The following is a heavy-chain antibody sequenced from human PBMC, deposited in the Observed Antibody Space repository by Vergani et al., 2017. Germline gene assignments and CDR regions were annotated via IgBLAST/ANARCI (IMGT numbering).Heavy chain of an antibody. Sequence: QVQLVQSGAEVKKPGSSVKVSCKASGGTFSSYATSWVRQAPGQGLEWMGRIIPILGIANYAQKFQGRVTITADKSTSTAYMELSSLRSEDTDVYYCAREDMDTAYGMDVWGQGTTVTVSS. D-gene: IGHD5-18*01. CDR1: GGTFSSYA. J-gene: IGHJ6*02. CDR2: IIPILGIA. V-gene: IGHV1-69*04. CDR3: AREDMDTAYGMDV.